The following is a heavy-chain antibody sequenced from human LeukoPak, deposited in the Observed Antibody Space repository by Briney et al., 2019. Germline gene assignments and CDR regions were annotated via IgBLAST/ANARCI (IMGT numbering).Heavy chain of an antibody. D-gene: IGHD3-9*01. CDR3: AKHAFDILTGYYTFDY. CDR1: GFTFSSYA. CDR2: ISGSGGST. J-gene: IGHJ4*02. V-gene: IGHV3-23*01. Sequence: QPGGSLRLSCAASGFTFSSYAMSWVRQAPGKGLEWVSAISGSGGSTYYADSVKGRFTISRDNSKNTLYLQMNSLRAEDTAVYYCAKHAFDILTGYYTFDYWGQGTLVTVSS.